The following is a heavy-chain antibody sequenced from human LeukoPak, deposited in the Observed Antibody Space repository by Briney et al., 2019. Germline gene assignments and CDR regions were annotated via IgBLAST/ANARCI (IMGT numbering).Heavy chain of an antibody. V-gene: IGHV3-11*01. CDR1: GFTFSDYY. CDR2: ISSSGSTI. Sequence: GGSLRLSCAASGFTFSDYYMSWIRQAPGKGLEWVSYISSSGSTIYYADSVKGRFTISRDNAKNSPYLQMNSLRAEDTAVYYCARRRDSGSLQHFDYWGQGTLVTVSS. J-gene: IGHJ4*02. D-gene: IGHD1-26*01. CDR3: ARRRDSGSLQHFDY.